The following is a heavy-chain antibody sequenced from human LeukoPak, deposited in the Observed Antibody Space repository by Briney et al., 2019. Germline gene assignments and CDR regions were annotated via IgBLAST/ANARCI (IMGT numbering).Heavy chain of an antibody. Sequence: GGSLRLSCAASGFTFSSYWMHWVRQAPGKGLVWVSRINSDGSSTSYADSVKGRFTISRDNAKNTLYLQMDSLRAEDTAVYYCARGYYYDSSGSVAPFDYWGQGTLVTVSS. CDR3: ARGYYYDSSGSVAPFDY. CDR2: INSDGSST. V-gene: IGHV3-74*01. J-gene: IGHJ4*02. D-gene: IGHD3-22*01. CDR1: GFTFSSYW.